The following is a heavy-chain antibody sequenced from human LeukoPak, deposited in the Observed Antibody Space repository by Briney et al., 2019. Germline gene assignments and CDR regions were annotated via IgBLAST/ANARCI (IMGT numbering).Heavy chain of an antibody. D-gene: IGHD6-13*01. J-gene: IGHJ4*02. Sequence: GGSLRLSCAASGLTFSSFAMNWVRQAPGKGLEWVSGISGSGGSTYYADSVKGRFTISRDNSKNTLYVQMNSLRAEDTAVYYCARLYSSTWENYFDYWGQGTLVTVSS. V-gene: IGHV3-23*01. CDR2: ISGSGGST. CDR3: ARLYSSTWENYFDY. CDR1: GLTFSSFA.